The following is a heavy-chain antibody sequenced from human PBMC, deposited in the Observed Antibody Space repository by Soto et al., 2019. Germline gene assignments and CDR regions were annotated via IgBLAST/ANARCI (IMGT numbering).Heavy chain of an antibody. V-gene: IGHV3-23*01. D-gene: IGHD3-22*01. CDR1: GFTFSSYT. CDR3: AKARCSGNSCYVPDY. J-gene: IGHJ4*01. CDR2: IRGSGGSP. Sequence: GGSLRLSCAAAGFTFSSYTMAWVRQAPGKGLEWVSSIRGSGGSPNYADSVQGRFTISRDNPRNTLLLLMSSLRAEDTATYYCAKARCSGNSCYVPDYWGHGTLVTVS.